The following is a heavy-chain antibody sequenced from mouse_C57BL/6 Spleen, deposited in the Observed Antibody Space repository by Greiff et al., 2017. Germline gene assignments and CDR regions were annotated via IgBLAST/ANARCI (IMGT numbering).Heavy chain of an antibody. V-gene: IGHV2-9*01. Sequence: VKLVESGPGLVAPSPSLSITCTVSGFSLTSYGVDWVRQPPGKGLEWLGVIWGGVSTTYNSALMSRLTISNDNAKSQVFLKMNSLQTDDTAMYYGAKRTGRGGYAMDYWGQGTAVTVSS. CDR1: GFSLTSYG. D-gene: IGHD4-1*01. J-gene: IGHJ4*01. CDR2: IWGGVST. CDR3: AKRTGRGGYAMDY.